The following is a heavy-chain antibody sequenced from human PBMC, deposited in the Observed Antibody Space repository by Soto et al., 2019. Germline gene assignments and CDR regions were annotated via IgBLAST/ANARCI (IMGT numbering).Heavy chain of an antibody. D-gene: IGHD5-12*01. Sequence: GWSLRLSCSASVFTCSSYSMNWFRQAPGKGLEWVSYISSSSSTIYYADSVKGRFTISRDNAKNSLYLQMNSLRDEDTAVYYCARGEMAKIETYYGMDVWGQGTTVTVSS. CDR1: VFTCSSYS. J-gene: IGHJ6*02. CDR2: ISSSSSTI. CDR3: ARGEMAKIETYYGMDV. V-gene: IGHV3-48*02.